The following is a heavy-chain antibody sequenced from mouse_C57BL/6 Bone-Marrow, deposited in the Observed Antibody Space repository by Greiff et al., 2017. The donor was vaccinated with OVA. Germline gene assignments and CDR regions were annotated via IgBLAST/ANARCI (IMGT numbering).Heavy chain of an antibody. CDR1: GFTFSSSA. CDR3: TRVRLRRFAY. V-gene: IGHV5-9-1*02. J-gene: IGHJ3*01. Sequence: EVKLQESGEGLVKPGGSLKLSCAASGFTFSSSAMSWVRQTPEKRLEWVAYISSGGDYIYYAATVQGRFTISRDNARNTLYLQMSSLKSEDTAMYYCTRVRLRRFAYWGQGTLVTVSA. D-gene: IGHD2-4*01. CDR2: ISSGGDYI.